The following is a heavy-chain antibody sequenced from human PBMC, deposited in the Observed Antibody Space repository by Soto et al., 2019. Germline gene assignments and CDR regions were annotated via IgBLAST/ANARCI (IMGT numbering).Heavy chain of an antibody. D-gene: IGHD4-17*01. Sequence: EVQLVESGGGLVQPGGSLRLSCAASGFSLSNYWMTWVRRAPGKRPEWVANIKQDGSATYYMDSVRGRFTISRDNANNSLFLQMNILRAEDTALYYCARWTTALDYWGQGALVTVSS. CDR3: ARWTTALDY. CDR1: GFSLSNYW. CDR2: IKQDGSAT. V-gene: IGHV3-7*03. J-gene: IGHJ4*02.